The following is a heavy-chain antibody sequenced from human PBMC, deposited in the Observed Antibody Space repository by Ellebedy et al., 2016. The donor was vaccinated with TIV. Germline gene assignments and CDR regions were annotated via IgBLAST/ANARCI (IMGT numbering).Heavy chain of an antibody. J-gene: IGHJ4*02. CDR2: IEQDGSEK. CDR3: AKMPDFDY. CDR1: GFTFSNYW. Sequence: GGSLRLSCAASGFTFSNYWMSWVRQAPGKGLEWVANIEQDGSEKYYVDSVKGRFTISRDNTKNSLYLLMNSLRAEDTAVYYCAKMPDFDYWGQGTLVTVSS. V-gene: IGHV3-7*03. D-gene: IGHD2-2*01.